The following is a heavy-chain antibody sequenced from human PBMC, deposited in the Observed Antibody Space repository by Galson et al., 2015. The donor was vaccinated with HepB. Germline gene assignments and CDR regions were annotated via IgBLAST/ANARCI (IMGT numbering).Heavy chain of an antibody. D-gene: IGHD2-15*01. V-gene: IGHV1-24*01. J-gene: IGHJ4*02. CDR1: GYTLTELS. Sequence: SVKVSCKVSGYTLTELSMHWVRQAPGKGLEWMGGFDPEDGETIYAQKFQGRVTMTEDTSTDTAYMELSSLRSEDTAVYYCATGSGDCSGGSCYTQGFDYWGQGTLVTVSS. CDR3: ATGSGDCSGGSCYTQGFDY. CDR2: FDPEDGET.